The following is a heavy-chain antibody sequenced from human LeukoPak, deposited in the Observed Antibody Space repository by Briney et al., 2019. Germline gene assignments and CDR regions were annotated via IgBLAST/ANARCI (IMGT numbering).Heavy chain of an antibody. CDR1: GGSFSGYY. J-gene: IGHJ3*02. V-gene: IGHV4-34*01. CDR2: INHSGST. Sequence: SETLSLTCAVYGGSFSGYYWSWIRQPPGKGLEWIGEINHSGSTNYNPSLKSRVTISVDTSKSQFSLKLSSVTAADTAVYYCARLSQQTFDIWGQGTLVTVSS. CDR3: ARLSQQTFDI.